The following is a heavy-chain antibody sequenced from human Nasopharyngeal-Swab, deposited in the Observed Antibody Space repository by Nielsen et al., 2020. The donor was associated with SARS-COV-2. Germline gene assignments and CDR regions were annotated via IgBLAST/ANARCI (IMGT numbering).Heavy chain of an antibody. J-gene: IGHJ4*02. Sequence: SETLSLTCTVSGGSISRSSYYWGWIRQPPGKGLEWIGTIYYSGKTYYSPSLKSRVTISEDTSKNQFSLKLSSVTAADTAVYYCAGHGSSGWFYYFDYWGQGTLVTVSS. CDR2: IYYSGKT. D-gene: IGHD6-19*01. CDR1: GGSISRSSYY. V-gene: IGHV4-39*01. CDR3: AGHGSSGWFYYFDY.